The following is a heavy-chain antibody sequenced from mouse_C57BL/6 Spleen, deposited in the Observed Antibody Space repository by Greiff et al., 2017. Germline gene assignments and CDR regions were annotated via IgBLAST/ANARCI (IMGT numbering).Heavy chain of an antibody. CDR3: ARHEEDGNCPYAMDY. D-gene: IGHD2-1*01. V-gene: IGHV1-62-2*01. Sequence: QVQLQQSGAELVKPGASVKLSCKASGYTFTEYPIHWVKQRSGQGLEWIGWCYPGSGSIKFNEKFKDKASLTADKSSSTVYMELSRMTSGGSAVYFCARHEEDGNCPYAMDYWGQGTSVTVSS. CDR1: GYTFTEYP. J-gene: IGHJ4*01. CDR2: CYPGSGSI.